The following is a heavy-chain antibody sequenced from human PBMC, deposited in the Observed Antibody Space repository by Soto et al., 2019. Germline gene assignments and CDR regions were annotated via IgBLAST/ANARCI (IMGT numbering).Heavy chain of an antibody. D-gene: IGHD3-10*01. Sequence: QITLKESGPTLVKPTQTLTLTCTFSGFSFSTAGVSVGWIRQPPGKALEWLALIFWNDDKRYSPSLKSRLTITKDTSKNQVVLTMTNMHPVDTATYSCAHRTYGSGSWNVWGQGTTVTVSS. J-gene: IGHJ6*02. CDR1: GFSFSTAGVS. V-gene: IGHV2-5*01. CDR2: IFWNDDK. CDR3: AHRTYGSGSWNV.